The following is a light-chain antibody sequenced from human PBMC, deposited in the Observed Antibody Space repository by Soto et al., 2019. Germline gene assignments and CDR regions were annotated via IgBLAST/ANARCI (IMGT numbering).Light chain of an antibody. V-gene: IGLV2-14*01. J-gene: IGLJ1*01. CDR2: DVS. CDR1: SSDVGAYKY. Sequence: QSALTQPASVSGSPGQSITISCTGTSSDVGAYKYVSWYQQHPGKAPKLMIYDVSNRPSGVSDRFSGSKSGNTASLTISGLQAEDEADYYCSSYTSSSNYVFGTGTKV. CDR3: SSYTSSSNYV.